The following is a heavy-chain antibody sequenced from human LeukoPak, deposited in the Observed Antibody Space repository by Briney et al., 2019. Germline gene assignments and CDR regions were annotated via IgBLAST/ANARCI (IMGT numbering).Heavy chain of an antibody. J-gene: IGHJ4*02. CDR1: GFTFSSYA. CDR2: ISGSGGST. CDR3: AKDGGITGTTKRYFDY. D-gene: IGHD1-20*01. Sequence: PGGSLRLSCAASGFTFSSYAMSWVRQAPGKGLEWVSAISGSGGSTYYADSVKGRFTISRDNSKNTLYLQMNSLRAEDTAVYYCAKDGGITGTTKRYFDYWGQGTLVTVSS. V-gene: IGHV3-23*01.